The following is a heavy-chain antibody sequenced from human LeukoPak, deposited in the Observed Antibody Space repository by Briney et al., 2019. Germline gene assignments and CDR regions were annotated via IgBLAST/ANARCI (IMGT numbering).Heavy chain of an antibody. D-gene: IGHD3-22*01. Sequence: GGSLRLSCAASGFSFSNYWMHWVRQAPGKGLVWVSHISSDGSNTGYADSVKGRFTISRDNAKNTLYLQMNSLRAEDTAVYYCARVETYYYDSGGYRDVDYWGQGTLVTVSS. CDR2: ISSDGSNT. CDR3: ARVETYYYDSGGYRDVDY. CDR1: GFSFSNYW. V-gene: IGHV3-74*01. J-gene: IGHJ4*02.